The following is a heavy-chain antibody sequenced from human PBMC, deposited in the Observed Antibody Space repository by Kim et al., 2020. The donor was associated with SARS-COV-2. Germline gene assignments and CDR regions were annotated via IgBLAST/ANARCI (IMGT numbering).Heavy chain of an antibody. J-gene: IGHJ3*02. CDR2: INHSGST. CDR1: GGSFSGYY. D-gene: IGHD6-19*01. CDR3: ARGRLYSSGWKRGGFDAFDI. V-gene: IGHV4-34*01. Sequence: SETLSLTCAVYGGSFSGYYWSWIRQPPGKGLEWIGEINHSGSTNYNPSLKSRVTISVDTSKNQFSLKLSSVTAADTAVYYCARGRLYSSGWKRGGFDAFDIWGQGTMVTVSS.